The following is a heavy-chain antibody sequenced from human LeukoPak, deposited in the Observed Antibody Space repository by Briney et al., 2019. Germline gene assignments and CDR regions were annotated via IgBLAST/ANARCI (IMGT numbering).Heavy chain of an antibody. D-gene: IGHD6-19*01. CDR2: IYYSGST. V-gene: IGHV4-59*03. J-gene: IGHJ1*01. CDR3: ATQPDSSGWFEYFQH. CDR1: GGSISSDY. Sequence: PSETLSLTCTVSGGSISSDYWSWIRQSPGKGLEWIGYIYYSGSTNYNPSLKSRVTISVGTSKNQFSLKLSSVTAADTAVYYCATQPDSSGWFEYFQHWGQGTLVTVSS.